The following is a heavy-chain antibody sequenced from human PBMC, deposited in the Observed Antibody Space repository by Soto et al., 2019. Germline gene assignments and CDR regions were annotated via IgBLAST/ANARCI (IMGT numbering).Heavy chain of an antibody. CDR3: ARGEIYCSSTSCLLFDY. CDR1: GGSVISTNYY. D-gene: IGHD2-2*01. J-gene: IGHJ4*02. CDR2: IYYSGSTSYGST. Sequence: SETLSLTCTVSGGSVISTNYYWSWIRQPPGKGLEWIGYIYYSGSTSYGSTNYNPSLKSRVTISVDTSKNQFSLKMYSVTAADTAVYYCARGEIYCSSTSCLLFDYWGQGTLVTVSS. V-gene: IGHV4-61*01.